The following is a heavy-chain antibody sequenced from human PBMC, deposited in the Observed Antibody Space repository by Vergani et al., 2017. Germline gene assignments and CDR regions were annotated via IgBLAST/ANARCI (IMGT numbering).Heavy chain of an antibody. J-gene: IGHJ5*02. CDR2: IYYSGST. V-gene: IGHV4-39*07. Sequence: QVQLQESGPGLVKPSETLSLTCTVSGGSISSSSYYWGWIRQPPGKGLEWIGSIYYSGSTYYNPSLKSRVTISVDTSKNQFSLKLSSVTAADTAVYYCAREVPEGNWFDPWGQGTLVTVSS. D-gene: IGHD1-14*01. CDR1: GGSISSSSYY. CDR3: AREVPEGNWFDP.